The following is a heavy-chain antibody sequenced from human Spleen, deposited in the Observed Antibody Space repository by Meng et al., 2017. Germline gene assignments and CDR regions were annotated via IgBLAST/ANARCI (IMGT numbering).Heavy chain of an antibody. CDR3: ARHLGFDSDY. CDR1: GFTFSDYY. J-gene: IGHJ4*02. CDR2: IWYDGSNE. D-gene: IGHD3-16*01. Sequence: GGSLRLSCAASGFTFSDYYMSWIRQAPGKGLEWVAVIWYDGSNEYYQDSVKGRFTISRDNTKNTLYLQMNNLSAEDTAVYYCARHLGFDSDYWGQGTLVTVSS. V-gene: IGHV3-33*08.